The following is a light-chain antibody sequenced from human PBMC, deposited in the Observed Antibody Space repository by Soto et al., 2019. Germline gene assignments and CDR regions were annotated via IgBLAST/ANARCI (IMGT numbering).Light chain of an antibody. CDR1: SGHNTYS. Sequence: QPVLTQSPSASASLGASVKLTCTLSSGHNTYSIAWHQQQPEKSPRFLMKLKSDGSHSRGDGIPDRFSGSSSGAERYLTISSLQSEDEADYYCQTWATGIQVFGGGTKLTVL. V-gene: IGLV4-69*01. CDR2: LKSDGSH. J-gene: IGLJ2*01. CDR3: QTWATGIQV.